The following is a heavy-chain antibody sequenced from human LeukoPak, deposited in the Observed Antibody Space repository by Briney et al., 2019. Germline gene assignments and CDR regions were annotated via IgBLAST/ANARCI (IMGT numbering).Heavy chain of an antibody. V-gene: IGHV3-64*02. CDR3: ARDEGIVATIPVAF. J-gene: IGHJ4*02. D-gene: IGHD5-12*01. CDR2: ISSSGNST. Sequence: GGSLRLSCAASGFTFSIYAMHWVRQAPGKGLEYVSAISSSGNSTYYADSVKGRFTISRDNSKNTLYLQMVSLRADDMAVYYCARDEGIVATIPVAFWGQGTLVTVSS. CDR1: GFTFSIYA.